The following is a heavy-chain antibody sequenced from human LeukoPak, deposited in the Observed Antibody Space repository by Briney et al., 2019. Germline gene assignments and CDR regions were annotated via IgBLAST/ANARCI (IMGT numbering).Heavy chain of an antibody. CDR3: AKVDSSERSGIWTAFDV. J-gene: IGHJ3*01. CDR2: ISYDGSNK. V-gene: IGHV3-30*18. Sequence: GGSLRLSCAASGFTFSSYGMPWVRQAPGKGLEWVAVISYDGSNKYYADSVKGRFTISRDNSKKTLNLQMNSLTAEDTAVYYCAKVDSSERSGIWTAFDVWGRGTMVTVSS. CDR1: GFTFSSYG. D-gene: IGHD3-3*01.